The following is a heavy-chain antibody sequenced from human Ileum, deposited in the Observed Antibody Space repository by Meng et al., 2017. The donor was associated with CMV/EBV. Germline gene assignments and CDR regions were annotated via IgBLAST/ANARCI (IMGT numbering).Heavy chain of an antibody. Sequence: GESLKISCAASGFTFSDYYMSWIRQAPGKGLEWVLSISNSGTTTYYADSVKGRFTISRDNAKNSLYLQMNSLRAEDTAVYYCARAPIAVAAGYWGQGTLVTVSS. CDR2: ISNSGTTT. J-gene: IGHJ4*02. D-gene: IGHD6-19*01. CDR1: GFTFSDYY. CDR3: ARAPIAVAAGY. V-gene: IGHV3-11*04.